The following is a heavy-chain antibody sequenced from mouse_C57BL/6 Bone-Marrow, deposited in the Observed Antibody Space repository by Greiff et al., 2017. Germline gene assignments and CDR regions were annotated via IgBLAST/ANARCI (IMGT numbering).Heavy chain of an antibody. CDR2: IDPNSGGT. V-gene: IGHV1-72*01. J-gene: IGHJ4*01. CDR3: ARRGTMDY. CDR1: GYTFTRYW. Sequence: QVQLKQPGAELVKPGASVKLSCKASGYTFTRYWMHWVKPRPGRGLEWIGRIDPNSGGTKYNEKFKSKATLTVDKPSSTAYMQLSSLTSEDSAVYYCARRGTMDYWGQGTSVTVSS.